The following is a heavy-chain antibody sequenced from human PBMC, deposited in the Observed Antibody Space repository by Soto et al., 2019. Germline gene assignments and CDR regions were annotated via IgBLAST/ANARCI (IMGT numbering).Heavy chain of an antibody. J-gene: IGHJ5*02. CDR2: INSDGSST. V-gene: IGHV3-74*01. CDR1: GFTFSSYW. CDR3: ARGSTDTAMVYAEWFDP. D-gene: IGHD5-18*01. Sequence: GGSLRLSCAASGFTFSSYWMHWVRQAPGKGLVWVSRINSDGSSTSYADSVKGRFTISRDNAKNTLYLQMNSLRAEDTAVYYCARGSTDTAMVYAEWFDPWGQGT.